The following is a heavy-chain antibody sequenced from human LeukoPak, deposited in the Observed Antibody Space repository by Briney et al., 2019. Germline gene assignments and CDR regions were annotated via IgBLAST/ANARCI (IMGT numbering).Heavy chain of an antibody. Sequence: PGGSLRLSCAASGFTFDDYAMHWVRQAPGKGLEWVSGISWNSGRIGYADSVKGRFTISRDNAKNSLYLQMNSLRAEDTALYYCVKDRVWFGELLSPLFDNWGQGTRVTVSS. CDR2: ISWNSGRI. D-gene: IGHD3-10*01. CDR3: VKDRVWFGELLSPLFDN. J-gene: IGHJ4*02. CDR1: GFTFDDYA. V-gene: IGHV3-9*01.